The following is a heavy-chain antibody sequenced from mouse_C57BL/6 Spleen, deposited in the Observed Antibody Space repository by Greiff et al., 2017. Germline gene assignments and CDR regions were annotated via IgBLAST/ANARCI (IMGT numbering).Heavy chain of an antibody. V-gene: IGHV7-3*01. D-gene: IGHD2-3*01. J-gene: IGHJ4*01. CDR2: IRNKANGYTT. CDR1: GFTFTDYY. CDR3: ARSIYDYAMDY. Sequence: VQLKESGGGLVQPGGSLSLSCAASGFTFTDYYMSWVRQPPGKALEWLGFIRNKANGYTTEYSASVKGRFTISRDNSQSILYLQVNALRAEDSATYYCARSIYDYAMDYWGQGTSVTVSS.